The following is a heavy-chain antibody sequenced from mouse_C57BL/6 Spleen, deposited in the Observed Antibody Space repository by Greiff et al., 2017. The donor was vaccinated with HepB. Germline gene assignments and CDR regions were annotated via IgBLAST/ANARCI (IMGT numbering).Heavy chain of an antibody. CDR2: IHPNSGST. J-gene: IGHJ2*01. D-gene: IGHD1-1*01. V-gene: IGHV1-64*01. Sequence: VQLQQPGAELVKPGASVKLSCKASGYTFTSYWMHWVKQRPGQGLEWIGMIHPNSGSTNYNEKFKSKATLTVDKSSSTAYMQLSSLTSEDSAVYYCARLDTTVVATDYFDYWGQGTTLTVSS. CDR3: ARLDTTVVATDYFDY. CDR1: GYTFTSYW.